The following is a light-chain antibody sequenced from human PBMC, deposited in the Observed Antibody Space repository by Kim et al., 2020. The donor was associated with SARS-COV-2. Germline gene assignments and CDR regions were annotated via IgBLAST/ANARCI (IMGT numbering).Light chain of an antibody. Sequence: QLVLTQSPSASASLGASVKLTCTLSSGHTSYAIAWHQQQPEKGPRYLMKLDSDGSLSKGDGIPARFSGSSSGAERYLTISSLQSEDEADYYCQTWGTGMGVFGGGTQLTVL. J-gene: IGLJ2*01. CDR3: QTWGTGMGV. V-gene: IGLV4-69*01. CDR1: SGHTSYA. CDR2: LDSDGSL.